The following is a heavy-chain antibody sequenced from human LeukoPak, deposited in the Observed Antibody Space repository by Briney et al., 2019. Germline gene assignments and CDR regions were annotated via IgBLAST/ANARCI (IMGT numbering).Heavy chain of an antibody. D-gene: IGHD3-10*01. Sequence: GESLKISCKASGYDFTNKWIAWVRQMPGKGLEWMGNIYPGDSEIRYSPSFEGQVTISADESISTAYLQWSSLKASDTAMYYCARLTVREFDYWGQGTLVTVSS. J-gene: IGHJ4*02. CDR3: ARLTVREFDY. CDR2: IYPGDSEI. CDR1: GYDFTNKW. V-gene: IGHV5-51*01.